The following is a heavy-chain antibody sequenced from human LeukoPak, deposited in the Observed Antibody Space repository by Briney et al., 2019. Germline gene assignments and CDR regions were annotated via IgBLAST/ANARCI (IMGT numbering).Heavy chain of an antibody. CDR1: GGSVSSGSYY. V-gene: IGHV4-61*02. D-gene: IGHD6-13*01. Sequence: SETLSLTCTVSGGSVSSGSYYWSWIRQPAGKGLEWIGRIYTSGSTNYNPSLKSRVTISVDTSKNQFSLKLSSVTAADTAVYYCARVAPVAAVGVLSWLCDYWGQGTLVTVSS. J-gene: IGHJ4*02. CDR3: ARVAPVAAVGVLSWLCDY. CDR2: IYTSGST.